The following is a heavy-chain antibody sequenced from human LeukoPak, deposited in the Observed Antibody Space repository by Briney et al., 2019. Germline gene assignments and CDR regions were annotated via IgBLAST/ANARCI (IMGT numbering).Heavy chain of an antibody. V-gene: IGHV4-34*01. Sequence: SETLSLTCAVYGGSFSGYYWSWIRQPPGKGLEWIGEINHSGSTNYNPSLKSRVTISVDTSKNQFSLKLSSVTAADTAVYYCAREACGSGSPYYYYYMDVWGKGTTVTISS. CDR3: AREACGSGSPYYYYYMDV. CDR2: INHSGST. CDR1: GGSFSGYY. J-gene: IGHJ6*03. D-gene: IGHD3-10*01.